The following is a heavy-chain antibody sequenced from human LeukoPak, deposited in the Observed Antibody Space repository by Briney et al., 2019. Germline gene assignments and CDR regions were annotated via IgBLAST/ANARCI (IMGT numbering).Heavy chain of an antibody. V-gene: IGHV3-21*01. CDR2: ISSSSSYI. CDR3: ASSIAVAGTRAFDI. D-gene: IGHD6-19*01. J-gene: IGHJ3*02. Sequence: GGSLRLSCAAPGFTFSSYSINWVRQAPGKGLEWVSSISSSSSYIYYADSVKGRFTISRDNAKNSLYLQMNSLRAEDTAVYYCASSIAVAGTRAFDIWGQGTMVTVSS. CDR1: GFTFSSYS.